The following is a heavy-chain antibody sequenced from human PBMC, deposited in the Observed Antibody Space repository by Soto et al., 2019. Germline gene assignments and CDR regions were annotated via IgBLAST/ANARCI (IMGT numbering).Heavy chain of an antibody. Sequence: ASVKGSCKASVYTISSYAMHWVSQAPGQRLEWMGWINAGYGNTKSSQKFQDRVTISRDTSASTAYMELTSLRSEDTAVYYCARDTGDGTFDFWGQGTLVTVSS. CDR2: INAGYGNT. CDR1: VYTISSYA. J-gene: IGHJ4*02. D-gene: IGHD7-27*01. CDR3: ARDTGDGTFDF. V-gene: IGHV1-3*01.